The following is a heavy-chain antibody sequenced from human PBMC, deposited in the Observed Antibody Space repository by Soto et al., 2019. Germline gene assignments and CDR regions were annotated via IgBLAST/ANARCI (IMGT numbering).Heavy chain of an antibody. CDR3: AASYGSGYRAFDF. CDR2: INPILTLS. Sequence: QVQLVQSGAEVKKPGSSVKVSCKTSGDTFSYYTVNWVRQAPGLGLEWMGRINPILTLSNYAQNCRGRVSITADKSTSTAYMELSSLRSEDTAMYYCAASYGSGYRAFDFWGQGALVTVSS. J-gene: IGHJ4*02. D-gene: IGHD3-10*01. V-gene: IGHV1-69*02. CDR1: GDTFSYYT.